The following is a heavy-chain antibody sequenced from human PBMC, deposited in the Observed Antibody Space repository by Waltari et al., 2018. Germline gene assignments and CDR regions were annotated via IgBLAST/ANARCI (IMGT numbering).Heavy chain of an antibody. V-gene: IGHV3-9*01. Sequence: EVQLVASGGGLVQPGRSLQVHCLGFGLTFHDFAIHGVRQPPGKGLEWVSGINYNSASIGYGESVKGRFIISRDNARNYLYLQMNSLTTEDTALYYCLKKNDEVFDRNGLVYDAFDMWGQGTMVTVSP. J-gene: IGHJ3*02. CDR1: GLTFHDFA. CDR3: LKKNDEVFDRNGLVYDAFDM. CDR2: INYNSASI. D-gene: IGHD3-22*01.